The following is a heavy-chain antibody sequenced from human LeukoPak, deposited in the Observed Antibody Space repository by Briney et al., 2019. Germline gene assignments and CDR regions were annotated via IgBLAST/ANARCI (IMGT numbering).Heavy chain of an antibody. D-gene: IGHD1-26*01. CDR3: ARDRWEILEYWFDP. V-gene: IGHV4-30-2*01. CDR1: GGSISSGDYY. Sequence: SQTLSLTCTVSGGSISSGDYYWTWIRQPPGKGLEWIGYIYHSGSTNYNPSLKSRVTMSVDTSKNQFSLKLTSVTAADTAVYYCARDRWEILEYWFDPWGQGTLVTVSS. J-gene: IGHJ5*02. CDR2: IYHSGST.